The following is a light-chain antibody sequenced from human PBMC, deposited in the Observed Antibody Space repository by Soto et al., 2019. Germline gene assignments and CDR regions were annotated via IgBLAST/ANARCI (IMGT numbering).Light chain of an antibody. J-gene: IGLJ1*01. CDR1: SSNVGKDF. CDR2: DNN. CDR3: GSWDSSLSAYV. Sequence: VLTQPPSVSAAPGQKVTISCSGSSSNVGKDFVSWYQHFPGSAPKLLIYDNNKRPSGIPDRFSGSKSGTSATLGITGFQTGDEADYYCGSWDSSLSAYVFGTGTKVTVL. V-gene: IGLV1-51*01.